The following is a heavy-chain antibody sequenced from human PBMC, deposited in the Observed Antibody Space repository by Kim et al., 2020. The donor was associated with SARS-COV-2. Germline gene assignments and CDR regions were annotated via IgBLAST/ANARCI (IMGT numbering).Heavy chain of an antibody. Sequence: SETLSLTCAVSGGSISSSNWWSWVRQPPGKGLEWIGEIYHSGSTNYNPSLKSRVTISVDKSKNQFSLKLSSVTAADTAVYYCARGRSGWQHAEYFQHWGQGTLVTVSS. J-gene: IGHJ1*01. CDR1: GGSISSSNW. D-gene: IGHD6-19*01. CDR3: ARGRSGWQHAEYFQH. CDR2: IYHSGST. V-gene: IGHV4-4*02.